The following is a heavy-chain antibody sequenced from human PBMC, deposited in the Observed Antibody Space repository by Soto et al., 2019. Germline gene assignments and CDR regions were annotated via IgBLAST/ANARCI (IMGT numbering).Heavy chain of an antibody. D-gene: IGHD1-7*01. CDR1: GFTVSSNY. J-gene: IGHJ6*03. Sequence: GGSLRLSCAASGFTVSSNYMSWVRQAPGKGLEWVSVLYSGGSTYYADSVKDRFTISRDNSKNTLYLQMSSLRVEDTAVYYCARDLELLPYFYYMDVWGKGTTVTVSS. CDR3: ARDLELLPYFYYMDV. V-gene: IGHV3-66*01. CDR2: LYSGGST.